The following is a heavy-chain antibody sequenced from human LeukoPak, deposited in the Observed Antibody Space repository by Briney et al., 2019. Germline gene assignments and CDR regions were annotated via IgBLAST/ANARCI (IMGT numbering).Heavy chain of an antibody. J-gene: IGHJ4*02. Sequence: SETLSLTCAVYGGSFSGYYWSWISQPPGKGLEWIGEINHSGSTNYNPSLKSRVTISVDTSKNQFSLKLSSVTAADTAVYYCARGPRSSFLNYWGQGTLVTVSS. CDR2: INHSGST. D-gene: IGHD6-6*01. CDR1: GGSFSGYY. CDR3: ARGPRSSFLNY. V-gene: IGHV4-34*01.